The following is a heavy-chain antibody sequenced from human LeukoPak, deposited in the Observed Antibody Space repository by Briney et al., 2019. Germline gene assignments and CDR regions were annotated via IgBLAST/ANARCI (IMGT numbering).Heavy chain of an antibody. Sequence: GGSPRLSCAASGFTFDNYAMNWVRQAPGKGLEWLSYIRGGGAVTRYSDSVKGRFTISRDNSKNTLYLQMNHLRAEDTAIYYCAKCSASYYNDSFDIWGRGTMVTVSS. CDR2: IRGGGAVT. J-gene: IGHJ3*02. D-gene: IGHD3-10*02. V-gene: IGHV3-23*01. CDR3: AKCSASYYNDSFDI. CDR1: GFTFDNYA.